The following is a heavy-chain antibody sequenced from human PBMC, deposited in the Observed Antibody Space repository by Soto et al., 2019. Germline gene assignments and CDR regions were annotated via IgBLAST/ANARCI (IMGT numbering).Heavy chain of an antibody. D-gene: IGHD2-2*02. CDR2: IFPIFGTG. CDR1: VGTFSSYA. V-gene: IGHV1-69*01. Sequence: QVQLVQSGAEVKKPGSSVKVSCKASVGTFSSYAISWVRQAPGQGLEGMGGIFPIFGTGNYAQKFQGRVKIPVDQPTSKAHIHLHSLRSQDTAVYYCANSLRYCSSTSCYNPDYYGMHLWGQGTTVTVSS. J-gene: IGHJ6*02. CDR3: ANSLRYCSSTSCYNPDYYGMHL.